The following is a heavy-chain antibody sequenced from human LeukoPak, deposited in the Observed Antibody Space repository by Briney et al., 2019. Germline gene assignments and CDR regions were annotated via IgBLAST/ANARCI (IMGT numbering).Heavy chain of an antibody. CDR2: ISGSGGST. V-gene: IGHV3-23*01. J-gene: IGHJ3*02. Sequence: GGSLRLSCAASGFTFSSYAMSWVRQAPGKGLEWVSAISGSGGSTYYADSVKGRFTISRDNSKNTLYLQMNSLRAEDTAVYYCAKVWDYYDSSGYDAFDIWGQGTMVTVSS. CDR3: AKVWDYYDSSGYDAFDI. D-gene: IGHD3-22*01. CDR1: GFTFSSYA.